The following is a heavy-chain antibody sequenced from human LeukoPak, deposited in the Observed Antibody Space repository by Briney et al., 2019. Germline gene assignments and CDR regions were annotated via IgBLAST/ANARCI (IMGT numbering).Heavy chain of an antibody. CDR2: IYYSGST. D-gene: IGHD3-3*01. Sequence: PSETLSLTCTVSGGSISSYYWSWIRQPPGKGLEWIGYIYYSGSTNYNPSLKSRVTISVDTSKNQFSLKLSSVTAADTAVYYRAVYPTYYDFWSGYYTAAFDIWGQGTMVTVSS. V-gene: IGHV4-59*08. CDR3: AVYPTYYDFWSGYYTAAFDI. CDR1: GGSISSYY. J-gene: IGHJ3*02.